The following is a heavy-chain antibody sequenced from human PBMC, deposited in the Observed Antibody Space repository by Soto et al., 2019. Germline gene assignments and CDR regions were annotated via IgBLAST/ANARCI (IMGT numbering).Heavy chain of an antibody. CDR3: AKGGAIFSPVPKYGMDV. V-gene: IGHV3-30*18. CDR1: GFTFISYG. CDR2: ISYDGSNK. D-gene: IGHD3-9*01. J-gene: IGHJ6*02. Sequence: GGSLRLSCAASGFTFISYGMHWVRQATGKGLEWVAVISYDGSNKYYADSVKGRFTISRDNSKNTLYLQMNSLRAEDTAVYYCAKGGAIFSPVPKYGMDVWGQGTTVTVSS.